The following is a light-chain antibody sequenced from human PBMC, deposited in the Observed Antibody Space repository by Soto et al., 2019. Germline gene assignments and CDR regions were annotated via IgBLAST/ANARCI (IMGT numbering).Light chain of an antibody. V-gene: IGKV3-11*01. Sequence: EIVLTQSPATLSLSPGERATLSCRASQSVSSYLAWYQQKPGQAPRLLIYDASNRATGIPARFSGSGSGTDFTLTISSLQSEDFAVYYCQQYNDWPRTFGRGTKVDIK. J-gene: IGKJ1*01. CDR1: QSVSSY. CDR2: DAS. CDR3: QQYNDWPRT.